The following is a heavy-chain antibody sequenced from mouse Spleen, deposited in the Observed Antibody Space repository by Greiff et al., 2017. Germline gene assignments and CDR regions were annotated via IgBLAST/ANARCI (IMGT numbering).Heavy chain of an antibody. D-gene: IGHD2-1*01. CDR1: GYTFTDYY. CDR2: INPNNGGT. CDR3: ERYYYGNSCAMDY. Sequence: EVQLQQSGPELVKPGASVKISCKASGYTFTDYYMNWVKQSHGKSLEWIGDINPNNGGTSYNQKFKGKATLTVDKSSSTAYMELRSLTSEDSAVYYCERYYYGNSCAMDYWGQGTSVTVSS. V-gene: IGHV1-26*01. J-gene: IGHJ4*01.